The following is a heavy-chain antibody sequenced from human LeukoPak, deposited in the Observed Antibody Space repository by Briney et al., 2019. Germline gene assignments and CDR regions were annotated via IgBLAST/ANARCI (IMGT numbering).Heavy chain of an antibody. CDR2: IYYSGST. V-gene: IGHV4-31*02. J-gene: IGHJ5*02. Sequence: SQTLSLTWPVSVGSRSSGCYYCVWIRQHPGKGLEWIGYIYYSGSTYYNPSLKSRVTISVDTSKNQFSLTLSSMTAAHTSVYDSAGAGTGRPFDPWGQGTLVTVSS. CDR1: VGSRSSGCYY. CDR3: AGAGTGRPFDP.